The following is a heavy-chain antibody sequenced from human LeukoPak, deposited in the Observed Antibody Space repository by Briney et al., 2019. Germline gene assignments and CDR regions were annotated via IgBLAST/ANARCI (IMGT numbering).Heavy chain of an antibody. CDR3: ARGRKQWLPTGFDY. D-gene: IGHD6-19*01. J-gene: IGHJ4*02. CDR1: GGSISSSSYY. V-gene: IGHV4-39*07. CDR2: INHSGST. Sequence: SETLSLTCTVSGGSISSSSYYWSWIRQPPGKGLEWIGEINHSGSTNYNPSLKSRVTISVDTSKNQFSLKLSSVTAADTAVYYCARGRKQWLPTGFDYWGQGTLVTVSS.